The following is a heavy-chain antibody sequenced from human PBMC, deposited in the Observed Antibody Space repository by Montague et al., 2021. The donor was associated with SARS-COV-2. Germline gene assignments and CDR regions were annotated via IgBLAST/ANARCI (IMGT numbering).Heavy chain of an antibody. V-gene: IGHV4-61*02. CDR3: PSEFEIWWLSYFEN. J-gene: IGHJ4*02. CDR1: GGSISSGIYY. Sequence: TLSLTCTVSGGSISSGIYYRSWVRKPAGKAPEWIGRADTSGINTYNPSLGRRITISIETSANQFSLNLRSVTAADTSVYILPSEFEIWWLSYFENRGQGTPIAITS. D-gene: IGHD3-22*01. CDR2: ADTSGIN.